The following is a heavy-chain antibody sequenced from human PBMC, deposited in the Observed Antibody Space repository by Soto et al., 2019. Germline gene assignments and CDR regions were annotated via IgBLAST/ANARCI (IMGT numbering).Heavy chain of an antibody. CDR3: ARHIAVPTTRGFDY. Sequence: QVQLQESGPGLVKPSGTLSLTCAVSGASISSTNWWSWVRQAPGEGLEWIGEIFHSGTTTYNPSLKRRVIISMVTSTNQHSLRLDSVTAADTAVYFCARHIAVPTTRGFDYWGQGTLVTVSS. D-gene: IGHD2-15*01. V-gene: IGHV4-4*02. CDR2: IFHSGTT. J-gene: IGHJ4*02. CDR1: GASISSTNW.